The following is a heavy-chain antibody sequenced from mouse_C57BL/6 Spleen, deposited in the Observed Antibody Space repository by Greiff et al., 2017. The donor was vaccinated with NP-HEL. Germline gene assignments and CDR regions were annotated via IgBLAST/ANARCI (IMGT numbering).Heavy chain of an antibody. J-gene: IGHJ1*03. V-gene: IGHV5-17*01. D-gene: IGHD2-3*01. CDR1: GFTFSDYG. CDR2: ISSGSSTI. Sequence: EVKLMESGGGLVKPGGSLKLSCAASGFTFSDYGMHWVRQAPEKGLEWVAYISSGSSTIYYADTVKGRFTISRDNAKNTLFLQMPSLRSEDTAMYYCARGGIYDGYYGWYFDVWGTGTTVTVSS. CDR3: ARGGIYDGYYGWYFDV.